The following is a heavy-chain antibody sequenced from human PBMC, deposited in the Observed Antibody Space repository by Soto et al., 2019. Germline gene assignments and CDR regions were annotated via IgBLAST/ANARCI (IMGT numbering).Heavy chain of an antibody. J-gene: IGHJ6*03. CDR3: ARDQAGTSVYYYMDV. D-gene: IGHD6-13*01. CDR1: GFTFSSYG. Sequence: QVQLVESGGGVVQPGSSLRLSCAASGFTFSSYGMHWVRQAPGKGLEWVAVIWYDGSNKYYADSVKGRFTISRDNSKNTLYLQMNSLRAEDTAVYYCARDQAGTSVYYYMDVWGKGTTVTVSS. CDR2: IWYDGSNK. V-gene: IGHV3-33*01.